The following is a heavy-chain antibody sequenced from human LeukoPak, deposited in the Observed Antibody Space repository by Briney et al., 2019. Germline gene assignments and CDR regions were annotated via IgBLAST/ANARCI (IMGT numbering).Heavy chain of an antibody. CDR1: GGTFSSYA. CDR3: ARERHGYSSSWTGFDY. CDR2: IIPIFGTA. Sequence: SVKVSCKASGGTFSSYAISWVRQAPGQGLEWMGGIIPIFGTANYAQKFQGRVTITADESTSTAYMELSSLRSEDTAVYYCARERHGYSSSWTGFDYWGQGTLVTVSS. D-gene: IGHD6-13*01. V-gene: IGHV1-69*13. J-gene: IGHJ4*02.